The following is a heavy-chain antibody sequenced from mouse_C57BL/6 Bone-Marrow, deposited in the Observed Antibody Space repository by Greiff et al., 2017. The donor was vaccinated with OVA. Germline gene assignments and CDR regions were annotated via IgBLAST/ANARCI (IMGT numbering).Heavy chain of an antibody. CDR3: AILYDYDGGPDY. D-gene: IGHD2-4*01. V-gene: IGHV1-63*01. CDR2: IYPGGGYT. CDR1: GYTFTNYW. J-gene: IGHJ2*01. Sequence: QVQLQQSGAELVRPGTSVKMSCKASGYTFTNYWIGWAKQRPGHGLEWIGDIYPGGGYTNYNEKFKGKATLTADKSSSTAYMQFSSLTSEDSAIYYCAILYDYDGGPDYWGQGTTLTVSS.